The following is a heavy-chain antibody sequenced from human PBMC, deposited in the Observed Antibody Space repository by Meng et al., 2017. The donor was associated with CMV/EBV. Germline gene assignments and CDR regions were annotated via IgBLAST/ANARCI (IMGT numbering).Heavy chain of an antibody. Sequence: NSGAWNWIRQSPSRGLEWLGRTYYRSKWYNDYAVSVKSRITINPDTSKNQFSLQLNSVTPEDTAVYYCARDQRYYGSGSYYNSGWFDPWGQGTLVTVSS. J-gene: IGHJ5*02. D-gene: IGHD3-10*01. CDR1: NSGA. CDR3: ARDQRYYGSGSYYNSGWFDP. CDR2: TYYRSKWYN. V-gene: IGHV6-1*01.